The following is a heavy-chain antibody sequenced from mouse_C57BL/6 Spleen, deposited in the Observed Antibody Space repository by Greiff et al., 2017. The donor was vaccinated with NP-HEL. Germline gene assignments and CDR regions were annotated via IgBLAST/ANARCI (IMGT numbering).Heavy chain of an antibody. Sequence: EVQLQQSGPELVKPGASVKISCKASGYTFTDYYMNWVKQSHGKSLEWIGDINPNNGGTSYNQKFKGKATLTVDKSSSTAYMELRSLTSEDSAVYHCARLSGPAQATFDYWGQGTTLTVSS. CDR3: ARLSGPAQATFDY. CDR2: INPNNGGT. D-gene: IGHD3-2*02. J-gene: IGHJ2*01. V-gene: IGHV1-26*01. CDR1: GYTFTDYY.